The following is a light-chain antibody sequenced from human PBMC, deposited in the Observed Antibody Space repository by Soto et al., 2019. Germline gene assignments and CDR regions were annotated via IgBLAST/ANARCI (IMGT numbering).Light chain of an antibody. CDR3: SSYEGSNTLV. CDR2: EVT. CDR1: SSDIGGYNY. J-gene: IGLJ3*02. Sequence: QSVLTQPPSASGSPGQSVTISCTGTSSDIGGYNYVSWYQQHPGKVPKLMIYEVTKRPSGVPDRFSGSKSGNTASLTVSGLQAEDEADYYCSSYEGSNTLVFGGGTQLTVL. V-gene: IGLV2-8*01.